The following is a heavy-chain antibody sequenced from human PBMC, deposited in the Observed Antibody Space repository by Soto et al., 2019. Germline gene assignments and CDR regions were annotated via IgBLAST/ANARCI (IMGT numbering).Heavy chain of an antibody. CDR2: IYYSGST. CDR3: AYSRGYSSVERGYFDY. J-gene: IGHJ4*02. CDR1: GGSISSGGYY. Sequence: QVQLQEAGPGLVKPSQTLSLTCTVSGGSISSGGYYWGWIRQHPGKGLVWIGYIYYSGSTYYDASLKNRVTISVDTSKNQFSLKLSSVTAADTAVYYCAYSRGYSSVERGYFDYWGQGTLVTVSS. D-gene: IGHD6-19*01. V-gene: IGHV4-31*03.